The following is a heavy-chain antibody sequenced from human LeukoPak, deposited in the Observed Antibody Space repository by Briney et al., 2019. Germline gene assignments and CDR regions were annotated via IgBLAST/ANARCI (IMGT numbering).Heavy chain of an antibody. CDR1: GGSISSYY. CDR2: IYYSGNT. J-gene: IGHJ4*02. D-gene: IGHD6-13*01. CDR3: ARGVIAAAGTPFDY. Sequence: PSETLSLTCTVSGGSISSYYWSWIRQPPGKGLEWIGYIYYSGNTNYNPSLKSRVTISLNTSKNQFSLKLSSVTAADTAVYYCARGVIAAAGTPFDYWGQGTLVTVSS. V-gene: IGHV4-59*01.